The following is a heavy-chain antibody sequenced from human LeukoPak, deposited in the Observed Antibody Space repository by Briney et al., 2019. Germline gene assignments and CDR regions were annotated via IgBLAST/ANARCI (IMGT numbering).Heavy chain of an antibody. J-gene: IGHJ4*02. CDR3: ARDSTYYDILTGPYFDY. CDR2: ISYDGSNK. D-gene: IGHD3-9*01. Sequence: SGGSLRLSCAAYGFTSSSYAMEWVSQAPGKGREWVAVISYDGSNKYYADSVKGRFTISRDNSKNTLYLQMNSLRAEDTAVYYCARDSTYYDILTGPYFDYWGQGTLVTVSS. CDR1: GFTSSSYA. V-gene: IGHV3-30*04.